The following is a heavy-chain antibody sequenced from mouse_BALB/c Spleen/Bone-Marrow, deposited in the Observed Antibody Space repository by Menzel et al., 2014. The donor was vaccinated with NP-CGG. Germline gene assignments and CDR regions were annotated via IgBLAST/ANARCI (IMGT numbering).Heavy chain of an antibody. CDR2: IDPYSGGT. V-gene: IGHV1S135*01. Sequence: EVKLMESGPELVKPGASVKVSCKASGYAFTSYNMYWVKQSHGKSLEWMGYIDPYSGGTSYNQKFKGKATLTVDKSSSTAYMHLNSLTSEDSAVYYCARNLGYGYFDYWSQGTTLTVSS. D-gene: IGHD3-1*01. CDR1: GYAFTSYN. CDR3: ARNLGYGYFDY. J-gene: IGHJ2*01.